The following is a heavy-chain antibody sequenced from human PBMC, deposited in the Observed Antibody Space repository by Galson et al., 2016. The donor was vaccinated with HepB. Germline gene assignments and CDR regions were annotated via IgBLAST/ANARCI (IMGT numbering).Heavy chain of an antibody. CDR1: GGTFNTYA. Sequence: SVKVSCKAPGGTFNTYAISWVRQAPGQGLEWVGTIIPILDSPNYSQKFQGRATLTADEFTSTAYMELSSLSSEDTAMYYCASEKLGYCTSTTCNAFDFWGQGTLVTVSS. V-gene: IGHV1-69*11. CDR2: IIPILDSP. J-gene: IGHJ4*02. CDR3: ASEKLGYCTSTTCNAFDF. D-gene: IGHD2-2*01.